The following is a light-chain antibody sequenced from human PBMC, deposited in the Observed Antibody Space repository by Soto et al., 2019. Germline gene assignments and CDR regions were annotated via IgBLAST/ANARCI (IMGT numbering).Light chain of an antibody. CDR3: SAYTGSSTCVV. V-gene: IGLV2-14*01. Sequence: QSALTQPASVSGSPGQSITISCTGTSSDVGGYNYVSWYQQHPGKAPKLIIYDVSKRPSGVSNRFSGSKSGNTASLTISGLQAEDEADYYCSAYTGSSTCVVFGGGTKLTVL. CDR2: DVS. J-gene: IGLJ2*01. CDR1: SSDVGGYNY.